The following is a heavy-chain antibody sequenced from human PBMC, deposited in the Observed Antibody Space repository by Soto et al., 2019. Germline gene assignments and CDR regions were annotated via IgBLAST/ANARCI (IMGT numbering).Heavy chain of an antibody. CDR3: ARGFTFDT. CDR2: INPNIGVT. V-gene: IGHV1-2*02. J-gene: IGHJ5*02. D-gene: IGHD3-22*01. CDR1: GYTFVAYY. Sequence: GASVKVSCKASGYTFVAYYIHWVRQAPGQGLEWMGWINPNIGVTKYAQKFQGRFSMTRDTSITTAYMELSSLTSDDRAVYYCARGFTFDTWGQGTLVTV.